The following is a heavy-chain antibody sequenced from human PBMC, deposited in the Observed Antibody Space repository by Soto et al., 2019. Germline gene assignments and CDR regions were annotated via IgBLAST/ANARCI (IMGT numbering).Heavy chain of an antibody. V-gene: IGHV4-34*01. J-gene: IGHJ3*02. D-gene: IGHD3-10*01. CDR3: ARELLWFGELLPEDAFDI. Sequence: SETLSLTCAVYGGSFSCYYWSWIRQPPGKGLEWIGEINHSGSTNYNPSLKSRVTISVDTSKNQFSLKLSSVTAADTAVYYCARELLWFGELLPEDAFDIWGQGTMVTVSS. CDR2: INHSGST. CDR1: GGSFSCYY.